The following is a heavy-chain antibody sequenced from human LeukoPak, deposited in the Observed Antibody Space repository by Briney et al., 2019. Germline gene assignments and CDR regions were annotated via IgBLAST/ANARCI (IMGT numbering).Heavy chain of an antibody. CDR1: GFTFSSYS. D-gene: IGHD1-26*01. V-gene: IGHV3-21*01. J-gene: IGHJ4*02. Sequence: GGSLRLSCAASGFTFSSYSMNWVRQAPGKGLEWVSSISSGSSYIYYADSVKGRFTISRDNAKNSLYLQMNSLRAEDTAVYYCARDGEIIVGATGGLDYWGQGTLVTVSS. CDR3: ARDGEIIVGATGGLDY. CDR2: ISSGSSYI.